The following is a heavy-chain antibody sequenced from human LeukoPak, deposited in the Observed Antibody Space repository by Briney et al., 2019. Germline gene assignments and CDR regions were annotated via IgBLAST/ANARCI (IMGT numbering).Heavy chain of an antibody. V-gene: IGHV4-39*07. CDR3: ATQRGSIAAGWFDP. J-gene: IGHJ5*02. CDR1: GGSISSSSYY. Sequence: SETLSLTCTVSGGSISSSSYYWGWIRQPPGKGLEWIESIYYSGSTYYNPSLKSRVTISVDTSKNQFSLKLSSVTAADTAVYYCATQRGSIAAGWFDPWGQGTLVTVSS. D-gene: IGHD6-13*01. CDR2: IYYSGST.